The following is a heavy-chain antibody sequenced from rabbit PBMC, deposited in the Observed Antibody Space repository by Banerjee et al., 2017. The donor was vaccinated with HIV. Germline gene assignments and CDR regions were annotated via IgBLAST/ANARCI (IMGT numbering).Heavy chain of an antibody. J-gene: IGHJ3*01. CDR2: IYAGTGST. D-gene: IGHD1-1*01. CDR1: GLDFSSSFW. V-gene: IGHV1S40*01. CDR3: ARDYSGSSGYQLGL. Sequence: QSLEESGGDLVKPGASLTLTCKASGLDFSSSFWICWVRQAPGKGLEWIACIYAGTGSTWYASWAKGRFTISKTSSTTVTLQMTSLTAADTATYFCARDYSGSSGYQLGLWGQGTLVTVS.